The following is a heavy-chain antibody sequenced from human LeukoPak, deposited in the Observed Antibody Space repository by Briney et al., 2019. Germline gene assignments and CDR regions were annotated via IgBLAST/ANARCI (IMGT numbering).Heavy chain of an antibody. CDR1: GFTFSSYG. D-gene: IGHD1-7*01. V-gene: IGHV3-30*18. CDR3: AKDLFAQSGTSLDY. J-gene: IGHJ4*02. CDR2: ISYDGSNK. Sequence: GGSLRLSCTAYGFTFSSYGRHWVRQAPGKGLEWLAVISYDGSNKYYADSVKGRFTISRDNSKNTLYLQMNSLRAEDTAVYYCAKDLFAQSGTSLDYWGQGSLVTVSS.